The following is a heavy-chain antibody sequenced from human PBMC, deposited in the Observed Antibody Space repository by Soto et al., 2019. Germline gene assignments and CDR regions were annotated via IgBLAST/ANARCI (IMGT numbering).Heavy chain of an antibody. D-gene: IGHD1-26*01. CDR1: GFIFENFG. J-gene: IGHJ5*02. Sequence: GGSLRLSCAASGFIFENFGMSWVRQAPGKGLEWISSISGSGFKKYYADSVKGRFTISRDNSKSTVYLELNNLSAEDTAVYHCAKNQGVELVPLATVDWFDPWGQGSVGTAPQ. CDR3: AKNQGVELVPLATVDWFDP. V-gene: IGHV3-23*01. CDR2: ISGSGFKK.